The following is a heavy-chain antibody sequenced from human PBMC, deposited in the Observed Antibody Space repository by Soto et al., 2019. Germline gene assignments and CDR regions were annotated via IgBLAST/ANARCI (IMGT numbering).Heavy chain of an antibody. CDR1: GFTLSAYW. D-gene: IGHD6-13*01. CDR2: INRDGSKK. J-gene: IGHJ3*02. CDR3: ARDVSPGSSSLYLDAFDI. Sequence: EVQLEESGGDLVQPGGSLRLSCAASGFTLSAYWMTWVRQAPGKGLEWVANINRDGSKKSYLDSVRGRYPISRDNVGNSLYLQMDRLKADDTALYYCARDVSPGSSSLYLDAFDIWGQGTMVTVSS. V-gene: IGHV3-7*05.